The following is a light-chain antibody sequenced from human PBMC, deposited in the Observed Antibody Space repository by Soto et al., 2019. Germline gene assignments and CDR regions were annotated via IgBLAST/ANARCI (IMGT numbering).Light chain of an antibody. CDR3: QQRSNWPPWT. CDR2: EAS. J-gene: IGKJ1*01. V-gene: IGKV3-11*01. Sequence: EIVLTQSPATLSLSPGERATLSCRASQSVSSYLVWYQQKPGQAPRLLIYEASNRATGIPARFSGSGSGTDFALTISSREPEDFAVYYCQQRSNWPPWTFGQGTKVEIK. CDR1: QSVSSY.